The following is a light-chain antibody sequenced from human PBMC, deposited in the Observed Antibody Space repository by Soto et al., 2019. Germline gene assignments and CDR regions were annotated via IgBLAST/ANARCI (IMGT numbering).Light chain of an antibody. CDR2: DAS. J-gene: IGKJ1*01. CDR1: QSVSRY. Sequence: EIVLTQSPGTLSLSPGQRATLSCRPSQSVSRYLAWYQQKPGQAPRLLIYDASTRATGISARFSGSGSGTDFTLTISSLESEDFAVYYCQQRSNWPVTFGQGTKVEVK. V-gene: IGKV3-11*01. CDR3: QQRSNWPVT.